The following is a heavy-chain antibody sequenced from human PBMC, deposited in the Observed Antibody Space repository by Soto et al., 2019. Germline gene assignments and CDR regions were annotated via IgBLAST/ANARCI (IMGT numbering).Heavy chain of an antibody. CDR1: GDSITNNNW. J-gene: IGHJ5*02. CDR3: ARTSGGTYSFDP. Sequence: QVQLQESGPGLVKPSGTLSLTCAVSGDSITNNNWWTWVRQSPGKGLEWIGEMHHSGSTDYNPSLRSGVTISVDKSKNQFSLNLSSVTAADSAVYYCARTSGGTYSFDPWGQGTLVTVSS. V-gene: IGHV4-4*02. D-gene: IGHD3-10*01. CDR2: MHHSGST.